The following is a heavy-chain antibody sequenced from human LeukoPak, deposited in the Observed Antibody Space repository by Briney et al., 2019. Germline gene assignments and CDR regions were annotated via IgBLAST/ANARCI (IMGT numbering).Heavy chain of an antibody. J-gene: IGHJ5*02. CDR2: IYYSGST. CDR1: GGSISSGGYY. V-gene: IGHV4-31*11. D-gene: IGHD5/OR15-5a*01. Sequence: SETLSLTCAVSGGSISSGGYYWSWIRQHPGKGLEWIGYIYYSGSTYYNPSLKSRVTISVDTSKNQFSLKLSSVTAADTAVYYCARVYPRSWFDPWGQGTLVTVSS. CDR3: ARVYPRSWFDP.